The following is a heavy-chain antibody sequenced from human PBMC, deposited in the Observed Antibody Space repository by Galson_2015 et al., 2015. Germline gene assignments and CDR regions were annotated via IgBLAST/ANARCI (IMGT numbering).Heavy chain of an antibody. Sequence: SFSTYAMTWVRQAPGKGLEWIGSIYYSGSTYYKPSLKSRVPISVDASKNKFALKLSSVTAADTAVYYCARHNCITMVRGVISYYYGMDVWGQGTTVTVSS. CDR2: IYYSGST. D-gene: IGHD3-10*01. CDR3: ARHNCITMVRGVISYYYGMDV. CDR1: SFSTYA. J-gene: IGHJ6*02. V-gene: IGHV4-39*01.